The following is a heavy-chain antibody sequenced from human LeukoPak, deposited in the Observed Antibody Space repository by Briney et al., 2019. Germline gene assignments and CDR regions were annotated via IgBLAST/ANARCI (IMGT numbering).Heavy chain of an antibody. Sequence: AAVKVSCKASGGTFSSYAISWVRQAPGQGLEWMGGIIPIFGTANYAQKFQGRVTITSDESTSTAYMELSSLRSEDTAVYYWARGPEYYAILTGGYYFDYWGQGTLVTVSS. J-gene: IGHJ4*02. CDR3: ARGPEYYAILTGGYYFDY. CDR2: IIPIFGTA. D-gene: IGHD3-9*01. V-gene: IGHV1-69*13. CDR1: GGTFSSYA.